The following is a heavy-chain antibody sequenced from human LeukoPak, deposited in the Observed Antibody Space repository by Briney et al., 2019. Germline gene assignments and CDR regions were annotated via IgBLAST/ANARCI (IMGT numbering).Heavy chain of an antibody. Sequence: PSETLSLTCTVSGGSISSYYWSWIRQPAGQGLEWIGRIYTSGSTNYNPSLKSRVTMSVDTSKNQFSLKLSSVTAAYTAVYYFARVVVPAAMGPDWFDPWGQGTLVTVSS. CDR3: ARVVVPAAMGPDWFDP. V-gene: IGHV4-4*07. CDR2: IYTSGST. CDR1: GGSISSYY. D-gene: IGHD2-2*01. J-gene: IGHJ5*02.